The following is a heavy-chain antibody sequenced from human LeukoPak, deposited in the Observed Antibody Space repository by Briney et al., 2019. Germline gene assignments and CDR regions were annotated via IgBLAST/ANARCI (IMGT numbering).Heavy chain of an antibody. V-gene: IGHV4-61*01. CDR3: ATSYYDFWSGYYVFLNFVY. Sequence: SETLSLTCTVSGGSVSSGSYYWSWIRQPPGKGLEWIGYIYYSGSTNYNPSLKSRVTISVDTSKNQFSLKLSSVTAADTAVYYCATSYYDFWSGYYVFLNFVYWGQGTLVTVSS. J-gene: IGHJ4*02. CDR2: IYYSGST. D-gene: IGHD3-3*01. CDR1: GGSVSSGSYY.